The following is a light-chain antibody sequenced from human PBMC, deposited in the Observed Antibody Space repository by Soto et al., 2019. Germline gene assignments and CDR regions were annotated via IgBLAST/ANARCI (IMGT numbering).Light chain of an antibody. CDR1: QSVSSSY. CDR2: GAS. CDR3: QQFGSSPLFT. V-gene: IGKV3-20*01. J-gene: IGKJ3*01. Sequence: EIVLTQSPGTLSLSPGERATLSCRASQSVSSSYLAWYQHKPGQAPRLLIYGASSRATGIPDRFSGSGSGTDFTLTISRLEPEDFAVYYCQQFGSSPLFTFGPDTKVDVK.